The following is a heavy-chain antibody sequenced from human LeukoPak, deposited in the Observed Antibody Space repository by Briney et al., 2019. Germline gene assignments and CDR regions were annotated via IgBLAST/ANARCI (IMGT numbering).Heavy chain of an antibody. CDR1: GFTFSSYW. V-gene: IGHV3-7*01. J-gene: IGHJ5*01. CDR3: ARDLLRYFDWFDY. D-gene: IGHD3-9*01. CDR2: IKQDGSEK. Sequence: GGSPRLPCAASGFTFSSYWMSWVRQAPGKGLEWVANIKQDGSEKYYVDSVKGRFTISRDNAKNSLYLQMNSLRAEDTAVYYCARDLLRYFDWFDYWGQGTLVTVSS.